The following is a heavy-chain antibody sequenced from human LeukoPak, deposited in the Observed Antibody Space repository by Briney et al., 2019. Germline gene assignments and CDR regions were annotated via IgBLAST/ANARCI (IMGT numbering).Heavy chain of an antibody. V-gene: IGHV1-69*05. J-gene: IGHJ3*02. Sequence: SVKVSCKASGGTFSSYAISWVRQAPGQGLEWMGGIIPIFGTANYAQKFQGRVTITTDESTSTAYMELSSLRSEDMAVYYCARTLQSLGAFDIWGQGTMVTVSS. D-gene: IGHD5-24*01. CDR1: GGTFSSYA. CDR3: ARTLQSLGAFDI. CDR2: IIPIFGTA.